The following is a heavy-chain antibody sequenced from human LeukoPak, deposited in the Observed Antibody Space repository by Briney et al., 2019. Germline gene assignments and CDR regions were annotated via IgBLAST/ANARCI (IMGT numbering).Heavy chain of an antibody. CDR1: GGTFSSYA. CDR2: IIPIFGTA. D-gene: IGHD4-11*01. Sequence: GASVKVSCKASGGTFSSYAISWVRQAPGQGLEWMGGIIPIFGTANYAQKFQGRVTITADESTSTAYMELSSLRSEDTAVYYCASEESSNPIDDWGQGTLVTVSS. CDR3: ASEESSNPIDD. J-gene: IGHJ4*02. V-gene: IGHV1-69*13.